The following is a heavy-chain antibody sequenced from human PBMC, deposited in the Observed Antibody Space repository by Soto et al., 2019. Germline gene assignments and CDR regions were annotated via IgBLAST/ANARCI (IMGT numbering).Heavy chain of an antibody. CDR1: GFTFSSYA. CDR3: ARAITLLEWRYYYYGMDV. J-gene: IGHJ6*02. V-gene: IGHV3-30-3*01. D-gene: IGHD3-3*01. CDR2: ISYDGSNK. Sequence: GGSLRLSCAASGFTFSSYAMHWVRQAPGKGLEWVAVISYDGSNKYYADSVKGRFTISRDNSKNTLYLQMNSLRAEDTAVYYCARAITLLEWRYYYYGMDVWGQGTRVTVPS.